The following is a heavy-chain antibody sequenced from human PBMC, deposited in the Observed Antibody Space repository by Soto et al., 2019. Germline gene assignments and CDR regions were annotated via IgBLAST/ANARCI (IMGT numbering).Heavy chain of an antibody. V-gene: IGHV4-39*01. CDR1: GGSISRNSYY. CDR3: ARHDWNGVDY. Sequence: QMQLQESGPGLVKPSETLSLTCTVSGGSISRNSYYWGWIRQPPGKGLECIGSIYYSGSTDYNPSLKSRVTISVDTSKNQFSLKLSSVTAADTAVYYCARHDWNGVDYWGPGTLVTVSS. CDR2: IYYSGST. J-gene: IGHJ4*02. D-gene: IGHD1-1*01.